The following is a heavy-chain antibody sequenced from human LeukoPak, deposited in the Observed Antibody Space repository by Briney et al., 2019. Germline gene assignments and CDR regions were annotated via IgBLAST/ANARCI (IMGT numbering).Heavy chain of an antibody. V-gene: IGHV5-51*01. J-gene: IGHJ6*03. CDR1: GYSFTSYW. CDR2: IYPGDSDT. D-gene: IGHD2-2*01. CDR3: ARHRRYCSSTSCSQRSYYYYYMDV. Sequence: GESLKISCKGSGYSFTSYWIGWVRQMPGKGLEWMGIIYPGDSDTSYSPSFQGQVTISADKSISTAYLQWSSLKASATAMYYCARHRRYCSSTSCSQRSYYYYYMDVWGKGTTVTVSS.